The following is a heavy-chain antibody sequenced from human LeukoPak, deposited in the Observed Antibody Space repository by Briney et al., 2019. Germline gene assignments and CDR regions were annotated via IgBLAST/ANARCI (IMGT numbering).Heavy chain of an antibody. CDR2: ISAYNGNT. CDR1: GYTFTSYG. CDR3: ARGYCTNGVCYRGDY. J-gene: IGHJ4*02. D-gene: IGHD2-8*01. Sequence: ASVKVSRKASGYTFTSYGISWVRQAPGQGLEWMGWISAYNGNTNYAQKLQGRVTMTTDTSTSTAYMELRSLRSDDTAVYYCARGYCTNGVCYRGDYWGQGTLVTVSS. V-gene: IGHV1-18*01.